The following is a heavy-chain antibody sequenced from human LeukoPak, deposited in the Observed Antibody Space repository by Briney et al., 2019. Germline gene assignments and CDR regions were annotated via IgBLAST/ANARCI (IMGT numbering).Heavy chain of an antibody. CDR1: GFTFSSYG. CDR3: AKEIGYDSSGYYLFSAFDI. D-gene: IGHD3-22*01. J-gene: IGHJ3*02. V-gene: IGHV3-23*01. CDR2: ISGSGGST. Sequence: GGSLRLSCAASGFTFSSYGMSWVRQAPGKGLEWVSAISGSGGSTYYADSVKGRFTISRDNSKNTLYLQMNSLRAEDTAVYYCAKEIGYDSSGYYLFSAFDIWGQGTMVTVSS.